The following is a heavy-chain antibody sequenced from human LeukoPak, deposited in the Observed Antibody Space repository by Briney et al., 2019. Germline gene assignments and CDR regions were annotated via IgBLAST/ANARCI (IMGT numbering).Heavy chain of an antibody. Sequence: GWSLRLSCAASGFTVSGTHMSWVRQAPGKGLEWVAAMYTGGTTYYADSVTGRFTISRDNSKNTLYLHMNSLRAEDTAVYYCAKDEATSGGGLASWGQGTLVSVSS. V-gene: IGHV3-53*01. CDR1: GFTVSGTH. J-gene: IGHJ4*02. D-gene: IGHD3-16*01. CDR2: MYTGGTT. CDR3: AKDEATSGGGLAS.